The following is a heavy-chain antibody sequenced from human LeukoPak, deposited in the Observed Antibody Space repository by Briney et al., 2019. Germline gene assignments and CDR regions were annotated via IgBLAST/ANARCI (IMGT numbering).Heavy chain of an antibody. Sequence: GGSLRLSCAASGFTFSSYAMSWVRQAPGKGLEWVSAISGSGGSTYYADSVKGRFTISRDNSKNTLYLQMNSLRAEDTAVYYCAKDPIPFEVVPAAIYWGRFFDYWGQGTLVTVSS. V-gene: IGHV3-23*01. CDR1: GFTFSSYA. CDR3: AKDPIPFEVVPAAIYWGRFFDY. D-gene: IGHD2-2*02. CDR2: ISGSGGST. J-gene: IGHJ4*02.